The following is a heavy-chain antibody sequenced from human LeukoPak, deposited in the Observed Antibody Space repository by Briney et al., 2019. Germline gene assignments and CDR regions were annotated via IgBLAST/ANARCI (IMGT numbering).Heavy chain of an antibody. J-gene: IGHJ4*02. V-gene: IGHV3-23*01. CDR3: AKHPYSSSSRGAYDY. Sequence: GESLRLSCAASGFTFSSYAMSWVRQAPGKGLEWVSAISGSGGSTYYADSVKGRFTISRDNSKNTLYLQMNSLRAEDTAVYYCAKHPYSSSSRGAYDYWGQGTLVTVSS. CDR1: GFTFSSYA. D-gene: IGHD6-6*01. CDR2: ISGSGGST.